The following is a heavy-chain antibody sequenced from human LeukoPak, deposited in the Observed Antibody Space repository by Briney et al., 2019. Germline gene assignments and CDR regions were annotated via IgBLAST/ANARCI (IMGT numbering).Heavy chain of an antibody. CDR2: IYYTGDT. V-gene: IGHV4-59*01. CDR1: GGSISSYY. J-gene: IGHJ3*01. Sequence: KPSETLSLTCTVSGGSISSYYWNWIRQPPGRGLDWIGYIYYTGDTNYNPSLKSRVTMSVDTSKDQFSLNLTSVTAADTAVYYCVVGDGFDVWGRGTVVTVSS. D-gene: IGHD2-21*01. CDR3: VVGDGFDV.